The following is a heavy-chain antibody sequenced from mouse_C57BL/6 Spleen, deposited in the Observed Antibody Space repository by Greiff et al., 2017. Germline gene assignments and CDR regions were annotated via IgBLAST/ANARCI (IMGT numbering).Heavy chain of an antibody. J-gene: IGHJ2*01. D-gene: IGHD1-1*02. CDR3: TRRGGYCGSNYFDY. V-gene: IGHV1-15*01. CDR2: IDPETGGT. CDR1: GYTFTDYE. Sequence: VKLVESGAELVRPGASVTLSCKASGYTFTDYEMHWVKQTPVHGLEWIGAIDPETGGTAYNQKFKGKAILTADKSSSTAYMELRSLTSEDSAVYYCTRRGGYCGSNYFDYWGQGTTLTVSS.